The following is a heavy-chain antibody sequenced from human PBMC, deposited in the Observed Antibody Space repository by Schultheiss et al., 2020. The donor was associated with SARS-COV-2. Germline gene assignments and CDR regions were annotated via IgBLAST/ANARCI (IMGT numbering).Heavy chain of an antibody. D-gene: IGHD5-12*01. J-gene: IGHJ6*02. Sequence: GGSLRLSCAASGFTFSSYSMNWVRQAPGKGLEWVSSISSSSSYIYYADSVKGRFTISRDNAKNSLYLQMNSLRAEDTAVYYCARVVRGYSGYHYYYYGMDVWGQGTTVTVSS. CDR3: ARVVRGYSGYHYYYYGMDV. V-gene: IGHV3-21*01. CDR1: GFTFSSYS. CDR2: ISSSSSYI.